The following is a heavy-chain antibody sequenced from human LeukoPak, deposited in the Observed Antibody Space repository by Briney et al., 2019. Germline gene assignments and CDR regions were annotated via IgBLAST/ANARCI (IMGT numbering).Heavy chain of an antibody. Sequence: GGSLRLSCAASGFRFSNAWMSWVRQAPGKGLEWVGRIKSKTDGGTTDYAAPVKGRFTISSDDSKNTLYLQMNSLKIEDTAVYYCTISGYYGVIMPFDYWGQGTLVTVSS. V-gene: IGHV3-15*01. CDR2: IKSKTDGGTT. D-gene: IGHD4-17*01. CDR3: TISGYYGVIMPFDY. J-gene: IGHJ4*02. CDR1: GFRFSNAW.